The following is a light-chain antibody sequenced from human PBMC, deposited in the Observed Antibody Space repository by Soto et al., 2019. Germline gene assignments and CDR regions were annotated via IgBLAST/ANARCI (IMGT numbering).Light chain of an antibody. CDR2: SND. CDR1: SSSIGSNY. J-gene: IGLJ2*01. V-gene: IGLV1-47*02. CDR3: VAWDDSLSGVV. Sequence: QSVLTQPPSASGTPGQRVTISCSGSSSSIGSNYVYWYQQLPGTAPKLLIYSNDQRPSGVPDRFSGSKSGTSASLAINGLRSEDEADYYCVAWDDSLSGVVFGGGTKLTVL.